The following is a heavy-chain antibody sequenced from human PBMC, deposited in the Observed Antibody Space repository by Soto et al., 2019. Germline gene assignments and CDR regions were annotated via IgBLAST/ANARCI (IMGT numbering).Heavy chain of an antibody. J-gene: IGHJ6*02. Sequence: ASVKVSCKASGYTFTSYYMHWVRQAPGQGLEWMGIINPSGGSTSYAQKFQGRVTMTRDTSTSTVYMELSSLRSEDTAVYYCARDLRGYYDILTGYYIKNYNYCGMDVWGQGTTVTVSS. CDR3: ARDLRGYYDILTGYYIKNYNYCGMDV. CDR1: GYTFTSYY. V-gene: IGHV1-46*01. CDR2: INPSGGST. D-gene: IGHD3-9*01.